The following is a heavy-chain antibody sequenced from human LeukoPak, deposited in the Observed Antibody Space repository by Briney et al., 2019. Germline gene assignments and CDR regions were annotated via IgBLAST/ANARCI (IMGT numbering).Heavy chain of an antibody. D-gene: IGHD5-18*01. CDR2: IASGFQT. CDR1: GFTFSGYA. J-gene: IGHJ4*02. V-gene: IGHV3-13*01. Sequence: PGTSLRLSCAASGFTFSGYAIHWVRQTTGEGLEWVAAIASGFQTFYAGSVKGRFTVSREDAKNSLYLQMNSLRAGDTAVYYCVREARGYHYTYFDYWGQGTLVTVSS. CDR3: VREARGYHYTYFDY.